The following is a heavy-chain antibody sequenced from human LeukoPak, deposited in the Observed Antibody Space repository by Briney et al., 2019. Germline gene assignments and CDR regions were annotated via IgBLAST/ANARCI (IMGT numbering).Heavy chain of an antibody. D-gene: IGHD6-13*01. Sequence: SETLSLTCTVSGGSISSYYWSWIRQPAGKGLEWIGRIYTSGSTYYNPSLKSPLTMSVDTSKNQFSLKLSSVTAADTAVYYCAREGSSSWYYFDYWGRGTLVTVSS. CDR2: IYTSGST. CDR3: AREGSSSWYYFDY. CDR1: GGSISSYY. V-gene: IGHV4-4*07. J-gene: IGHJ4*02.